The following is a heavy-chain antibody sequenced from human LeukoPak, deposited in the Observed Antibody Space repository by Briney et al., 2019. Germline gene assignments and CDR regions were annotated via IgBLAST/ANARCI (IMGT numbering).Heavy chain of an antibody. J-gene: IGHJ3*02. CDR2: INHSGST. D-gene: IGHD6-19*01. V-gene: IGHV4-34*01. Sequence: SETLSLTCAVYGGSFSGYYWSWIRQPPGKGLEWIGEINHSGSTNYNPSLKSRVTISVDTTKNQFSLKLSSVTAADTAVYYCARKEQWLPHDAFDIWGQGTMVTVSS. CDR3: ARKEQWLPHDAFDI. CDR1: GGSFSGYY.